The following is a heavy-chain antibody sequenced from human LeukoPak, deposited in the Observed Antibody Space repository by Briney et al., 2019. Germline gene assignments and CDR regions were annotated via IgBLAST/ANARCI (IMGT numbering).Heavy chain of an antibody. D-gene: IGHD6-25*01. Sequence: GGSLRLSCAASGFTFSSYAMSWVRQAPGKGLEWVSSISISGYTTYYADSVKGRFTISRDNSKNTLYLQMNSLRAEDTAVYYCAKPPGGIAAASSYFDYWGQGTLVTVSS. CDR1: GFTFSSYA. V-gene: IGHV3-23*01. CDR2: ISISGYTT. J-gene: IGHJ4*02. CDR3: AKPPGGIAAASSYFDY.